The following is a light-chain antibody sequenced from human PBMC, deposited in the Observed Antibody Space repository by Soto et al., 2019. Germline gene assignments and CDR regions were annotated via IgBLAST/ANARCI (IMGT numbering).Light chain of an antibody. CDR2: DAS. J-gene: IGKJ3*01. V-gene: IGKV3-20*01. CDR1: QSVSSTY. Sequence: EIVLTQSPGTLSLSPGERATLSCRASQSVSSTYLAWYQQKPGQAPRLLIYDASSRATGIPDRFSGGGSGTDFTLTISRLEPEDFAVYYCQHYGSSPRLFTFGPGTKVDIK. CDR3: QHYGSSPRLFT.